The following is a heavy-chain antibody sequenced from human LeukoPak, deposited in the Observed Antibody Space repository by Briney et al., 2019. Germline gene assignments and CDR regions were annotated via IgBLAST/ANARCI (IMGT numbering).Heavy chain of an antibody. V-gene: IGHV3-21*01. Sequence: PGGSLRLSCAASGFTFSSYSMNWVRQAPGKGLEWVSSISSSSSYIYYADSVKGRFTISRDNAKNSLYLQMNSLRAEDTAVYYCASGGGYDPPYYYYGMDVWGQGTTVTVS. CDR2: ISSSSSYI. CDR1: GFTFSSYS. J-gene: IGHJ6*02. CDR3: ASGGGYDPPYYYYGMDV. D-gene: IGHD5-12*01.